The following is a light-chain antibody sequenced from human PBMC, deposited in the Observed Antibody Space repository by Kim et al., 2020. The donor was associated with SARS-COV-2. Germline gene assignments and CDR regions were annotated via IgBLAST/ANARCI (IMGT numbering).Light chain of an antibody. J-gene: IGLJ3*02. V-gene: IGLV7-46*01. CDR2: DTS. CDR1: TGAVTSGHY. Sequence: PGGTVTLTCGSSTGAVTSGHYPYWFQQKPGQAPRTLSYDTSNKHSWTPARFSGSRLGGKGALTLSGAQPEDEAEYYCLLSYSGAWVFGGGTQLTVL. CDR3: LLSYSGAWV.